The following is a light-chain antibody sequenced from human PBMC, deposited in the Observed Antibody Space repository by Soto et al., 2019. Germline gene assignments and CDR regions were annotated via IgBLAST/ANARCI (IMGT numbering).Light chain of an antibody. CDR2: AVN. CDR3: CSYAGTYTYV. J-gene: IGLJ1*01. Sequence: QSALTQPRSVSGSPGQSVTISCTGTSSDVGAYNHVSWYQQHPGKAPNLMIYAVNKRPSGVPDRFSGSKSGNTASLTISGLQAEDEADYYCCSYAGTYTYVFGTGTKLTVL. CDR1: SSDVGAYNH. V-gene: IGLV2-11*01.